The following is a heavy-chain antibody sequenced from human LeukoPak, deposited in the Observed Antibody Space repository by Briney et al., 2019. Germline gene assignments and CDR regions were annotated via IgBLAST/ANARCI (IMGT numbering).Heavy chain of an antibody. D-gene: IGHD4-11*01. J-gene: IGHJ5*02. V-gene: IGHV1-18*01. Sequence: ASVKVSCKASGYTFTSYGISWVRQAPGQGLEWMGWISAYNGNTNYAQKLQGRVTMTTDTSTSTAYMELRSLGSDDTAVYYCARSYRNGNWFDPWGQGTLVTVSS. CDR1: GYTFTSYG. CDR2: ISAYNGNT. CDR3: ARSYRNGNWFDP.